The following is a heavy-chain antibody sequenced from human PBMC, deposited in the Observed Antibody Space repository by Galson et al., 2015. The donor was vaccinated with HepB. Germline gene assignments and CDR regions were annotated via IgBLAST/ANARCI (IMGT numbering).Heavy chain of an antibody. CDR1: GFTVSNTY. D-gene: IGHD2-15*01. CDR2: ISGSGYTT. V-gene: IGHV3-23*01. Sequence: SLRLSCAASGFTVSNTYMNWVRQAPGKGLEWVSAISGSGYTTYYGDSAEGRFTISRDNSKNTLYLQMNSLRAEDTAIYYCATAYRCSGGRCDSLGDYWGQGTLVTVSS. CDR3: ATAYRCSGGRCDSLGDY. J-gene: IGHJ4*02.